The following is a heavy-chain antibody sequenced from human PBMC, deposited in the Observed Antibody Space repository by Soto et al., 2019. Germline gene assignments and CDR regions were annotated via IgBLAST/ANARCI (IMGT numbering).Heavy chain of an antibody. CDR3: ARKTDYGDVYFDY. CDR2: IKRDGTEK. D-gene: IGHD4-17*01. Sequence: PWWSLRLSCSASGFTCSNYWMSWFRQAPGKGLEWVANIKRDGTEKYYVDSVKGRFTISRDNAKNSLYLQINSLRAEDTAVYYCARKTDYGDVYFDYWGQGTLVTVSS. CDR1: GFTCSNYW. V-gene: IGHV3-7*03. J-gene: IGHJ4*02.